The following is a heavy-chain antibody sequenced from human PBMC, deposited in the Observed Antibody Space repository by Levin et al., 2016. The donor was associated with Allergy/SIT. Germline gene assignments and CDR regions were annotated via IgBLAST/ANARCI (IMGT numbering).Heavy chain of an antibody. J-gene: IGHJ4*02. D-gene: IGHD5-18*01. V-gene: IGHV4-4*07. Sequence: SETLSLTCSVSGGSISTYYWSWIRQPAGKGLEWIGTFQNGGSTDHNPSLKSRISLSVDTSKNQFLLTLFSVTAADTAVYYCARDKQHSYGSVLDHWGQGTAVTVSS. CDR1: GGSISTYY. CDR3: ARDKQHSYGSVLDH. CDR2: FQNGGST.